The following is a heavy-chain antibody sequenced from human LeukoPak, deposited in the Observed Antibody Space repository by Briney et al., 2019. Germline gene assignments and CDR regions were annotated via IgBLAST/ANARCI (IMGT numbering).Heavy chain of an antibody. CDR2: IYYDGSTK. Sequence: GGSLRLSCVASGFSFNNYGFHWVRPAPGKGLEWVADIYYDGSTKYYGDSVRGRFTISRDNSENTLYPQMNSLRAEDTAVYYCARDSSGGGWRYFDYWGQGTLVIVSS. V-gene: IGHV3-33*01. CDR1: GFSFNNYG. CDR3: ARDSSGGGWRYFDY. J-gene: IGHJ4*02. D-gene: IGHD6-19*01.